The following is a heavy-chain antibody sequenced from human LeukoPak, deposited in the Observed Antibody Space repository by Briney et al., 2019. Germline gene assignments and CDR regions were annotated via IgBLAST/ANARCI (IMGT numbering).Heavy chain of an antibody. CDR2: ISSSSSTI. Sequence: GGSLRLSCAASGFTFSSYSVNWVRQAPGKGLEWVSYISSSSSTIYYADSVKGRFTISRDNAKNSLYLQMNSLRAEDTAVYYCARDPITMVRGPPGGYWGQGTLVTVSS. J-gene: IGHJ4*02. CDR1: GFTFSSYS. V-gene: IGHV3-48*01. D-gene: IGHD3-10*01. CDR3: ARDPITMVRGPPGGY.